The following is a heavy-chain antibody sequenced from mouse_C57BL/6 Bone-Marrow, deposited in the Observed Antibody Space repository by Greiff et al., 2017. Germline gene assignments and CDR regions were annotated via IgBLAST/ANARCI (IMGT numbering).Heavy chain of an antibody. Sequence: EVQLQESGPELVKPGASVKISCKASGYSFTGYYMNWVKQSPEKSLEWIGEINPSTGGTTYNQKFKAKAILTVDKSSSTAYMQLKSLTSEDSAVYYCARSCYYGSRFDYWGQGTTLTVSS. J-gene: IGHJ2*01. V-gene: IGHV1-42*01. D-gene: IGHD1-1*01. CDR2: INPSTGGT. CDR3: ARSCYYGSRFDY. CDR1: GYSFTGYY.